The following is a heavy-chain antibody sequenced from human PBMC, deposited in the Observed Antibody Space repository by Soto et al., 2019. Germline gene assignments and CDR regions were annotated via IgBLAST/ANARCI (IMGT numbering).Heavy chain of an antibody. CDR2: INHSGST. D-gene: IGHD3-10*01. Sequence: QVQLQQWGAGLLKPSETLSLTCAVYGGSFSGYYWSWIRQPPGKGLEWIGEINHSGSTNYNPSLKRRVTISGVTSKNQCSLKLSSVTAADTAVYYCARGRVVRGFSIWFAPWGQGTLVTVSS. V-gene: IGHV4-34*01. CDR1: GGSFSGYY. J-gene: IGHJ5*02. CDR3: ARGRVVRGFSIWFAP.